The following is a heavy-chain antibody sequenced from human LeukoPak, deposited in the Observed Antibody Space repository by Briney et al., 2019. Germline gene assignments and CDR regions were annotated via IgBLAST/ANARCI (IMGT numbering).Heavy chain of an antibody. V-gene: IGHV7-4-1*02. CDR2: NTNTETP. Sequence: NTNTETPTYAQGFTGRFVFSLDTSVSTAYLQISSLKAEDTAVYYCARDPPSGNNYGVYFDYWGQGTLVTVSS. D-gene: IGHD5-18*01. CDR3: ARDPPSGNNYGVYFDY. J-gene: IGHJ4*02.